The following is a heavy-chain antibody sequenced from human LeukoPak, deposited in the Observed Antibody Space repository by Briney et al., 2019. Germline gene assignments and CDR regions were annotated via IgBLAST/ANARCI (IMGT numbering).Heavy chain of an antibody. J-gene: IGHJ3*02. CDR3: AREAGYYDSSGYYGGAFDI. D-gene: IGHD3-22*01. V-gene: IGHV3-48*04. Sequence: TGGSLRLSCAASGFTFSSYWMSWVRQAPGKGLEWVSYISSSGSTIYYADSVKGRFTISRDNAKNSLYLQMNSLRAEDTAVYYCAREAGYYDSSGYYGGAFDIWGQGTMVTVSS. CDR1: GFTFSSYW. CDR2: ISSSGSTI.